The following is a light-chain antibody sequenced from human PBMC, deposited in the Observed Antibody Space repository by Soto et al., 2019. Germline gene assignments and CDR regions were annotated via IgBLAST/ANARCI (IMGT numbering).Light chain of an antibody. Sequence: EIVLTQSPATLSLSPGERATLSCRASQSVSSYLAWYQQKPGQAPSLLIYDASNRSTGIPARFSGSGSGTDFTLTIGSLEPEDFAVYYCQQRSNWPSYTFGQGTKLQIK. J-gene: IGKJ2*01. V-gene: IGKV3-11*01. CDR1: QSVSSY. CDR3: QQRSNWPSYT. CDR2: DAS.